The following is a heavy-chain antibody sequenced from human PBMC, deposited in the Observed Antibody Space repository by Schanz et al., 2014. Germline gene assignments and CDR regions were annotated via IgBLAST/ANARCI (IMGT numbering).Heavy chain of an antibody. V-gene: IGHV3-53*04. J-gene: IGHJ6*02. CDR2: IYSSGST. D-gene: IGHD3-10*01. CDR3: ARAQGVIRLYYGVDV. Sequence: VQLVDSGGGLVKPGGSLRLSCAASGFTVSNSYIHWVRQAPGKGLEWVSTIYSSGSTYYADSVRGRFTISRDNSMNTVYLQMNSRRSDDAAVYYCARAQGVIRLYYGVDVWGQGTTVTVSS. CDR1: GFTVSNSY.